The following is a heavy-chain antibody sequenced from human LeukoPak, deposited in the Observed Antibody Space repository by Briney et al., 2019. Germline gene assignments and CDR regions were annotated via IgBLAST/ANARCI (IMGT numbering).Heavy chain of an antibody. CDR2: INPSGGST. CDR3: ARVSPNTVTTLQYFDY. Sequence: GASVKVSCKASGHTFTSYYMHWVRQAPGQGLEWMGIINPSGGSTSYAQKFQGRVTMTRDMSTSTVYMELSSLRAEDTAVYYCARVSPNTVTTLQYFDYWGQGTLVTVSS. D-gene: IGHD4-17*01. J-gene: IGHJ4*02. CDR1: GHTFTSYY. V-gene: IGHV1-46*01.